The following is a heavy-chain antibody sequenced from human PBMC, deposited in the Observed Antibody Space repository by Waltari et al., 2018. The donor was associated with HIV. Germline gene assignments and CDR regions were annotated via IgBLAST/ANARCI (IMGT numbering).Heavy chain of an antibody. D-gene: IGHD3-3*01. J-gene: IGHJ5*02. Sequence: VQLVQSGAEVKKPGSSVRVSCQAAGDTLSNYAVSWVPPAPGQGLEWMGRIIPAIGIAMQTENFQGRVTINADKSTNSAYMELGGLRSEDTALYFCTLGRIDDIRSGRENLGGFDPWGPGTLVTVSS. CDR1: GDTLSNYA. V-gene: IGHV1-69*04. CDR3: TLGRIDDIRSGRENLGGFDP. CDR2: IIPAIGIA.